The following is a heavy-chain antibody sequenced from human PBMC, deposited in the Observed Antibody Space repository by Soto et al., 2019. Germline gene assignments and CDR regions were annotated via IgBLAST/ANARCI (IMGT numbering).Heavy chain of an antibody. D-gene: IGHD6-13*01. V-gene: IGHV2-26*01. CDR2: IFSNDEK. CDR3: ARMGQQLDFDY. J-gene: IGHJ4*02. CDR1: GFSLSNARMG. Sequence: QVTLKESGPVLVKPTETLTLTCTVSGFSLSNARMGVSWIRQPPGKALEWLAHIFSNDEKSYSTSLKSRLTISKDTSKRQVVLTMTNMDPVDTDTYYCARMGQQLDFDYWGQGTLVTVSS.